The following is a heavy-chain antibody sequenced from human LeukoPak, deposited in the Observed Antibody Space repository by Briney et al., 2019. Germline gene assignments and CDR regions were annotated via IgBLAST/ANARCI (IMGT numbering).Heavy chain of an antibody. D-gene: IGHD3-10*01. J-gene: IGHJ4*02. V-gene: IGHV5-51*01. CDR1: GYNFATFW. CDR2: IYPGDSDT. Sequence: GESLRISCKGSGYNFATFWMAWVRQMPGTGLEWLGIIYPGDSDTRYSPSFQGQVTISADKSIGSAYLQWSSLKVSDTAIYYCVRVGVREGVTQAPFDYWGQGTLVTVSS. CDR3: VRVGVREGVTQAPFDY.